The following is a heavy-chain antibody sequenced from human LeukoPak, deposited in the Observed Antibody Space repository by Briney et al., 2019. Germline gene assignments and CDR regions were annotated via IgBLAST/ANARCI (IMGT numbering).Heavy chain of an antibody. CDR1: AFTFSSYA. Sequence: GGSLRLSCAASAFTFSSYAMHWGRQAPGKGLEWVAVISYDGSNKYYAASVKGRFTISRDNSKNTLYLQMNSLRAEDTAVYYCARGAVGLFCSSTSCSRGHLDYWGQGTLVTVSS. J-gene: IGHJ4*02. CDR2: ISYDGSNK. D-gene: IGHD2-2*01. V-gene: IGHV3-30-3*01. CDR3: ARGAVGLFCSSTSCSRGHLDY.